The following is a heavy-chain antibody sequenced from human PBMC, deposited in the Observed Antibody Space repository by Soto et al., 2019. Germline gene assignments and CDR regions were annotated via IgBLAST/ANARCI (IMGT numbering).Heavy chain of an antibody. D-gene: IGHD4-17*01. CDR2: IYYSGNT. CDR3: ARGAYGDHFDY. V-gene: IGHV4-31*03. J-gene: IGHJ4*02. CDR1: GGSIYSGGFY. Sequence: SETLSLTCTVSGGSIYSGGFYWSWIRQHPGKGLEWIGYIYYSGNTYYNPPLRSRLTISLDTSKNQFSLKLSSVTAADTAIYFCARGAYGDHFDYWGQGALVNVSS.